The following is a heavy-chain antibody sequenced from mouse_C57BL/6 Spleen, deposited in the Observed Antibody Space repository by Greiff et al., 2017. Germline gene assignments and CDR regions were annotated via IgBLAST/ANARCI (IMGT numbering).Heavy chain of an antibody. Sequence: VMLVESGAELVKPGASVKMSCKASGYTFTTYPIEWMKQNHGKSLEWIGNFHPYNDDTKYNEKFKGKATLTVEKSSSTVYLELSRLTSDDSAVYYCARRYGSSYWYFDVWGTGTTVTVSS. V-gene: IGHV1-47*01. CDR3: ARRYGSSYWYFDV. J-gene: IGHJ1*03. CDR2: FHPYNDDT. D-gene: IGHD1-1*01. CDR1: GYTFTTYP.